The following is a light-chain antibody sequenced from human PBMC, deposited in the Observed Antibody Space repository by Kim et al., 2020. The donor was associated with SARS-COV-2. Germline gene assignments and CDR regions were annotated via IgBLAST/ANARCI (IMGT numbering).Light chain of an antibody. CDR3: SSYTSSSTYV. J-gene: IGLJ1*01. CDR1: SSDVGGYNY. CDR2: DVS. Sequence: GQSITISCTGTSSDVGGYNYVSWYQQHPGKAPKLMIYDVSSRPSGVSNRFSGSKSGNTASLTISGLQAEDEADYYCSSYTSSSTYVFGTGTRSPS. V-gene: IGLV2-14*03.